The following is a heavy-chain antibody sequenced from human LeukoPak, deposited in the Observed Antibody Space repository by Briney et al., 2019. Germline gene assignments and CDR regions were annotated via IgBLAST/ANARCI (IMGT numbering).Heavy chain of an antibody. V-gene: IGHV4-59*01. CDR2: IYYSGST. CDR1: GGSISSYY. Sequence: SETLSLTCTVSGGSISSYYWSWIRQPPGKGLEWIGYIYYSGSTNYNPSLKSPVTISLDTSKNQFSLKLSSVTAADTAVYYCARVLAVAGNYYYYYMDVWGKGTTVTVSS. CDR3: ARVLAVAGNYYYYYMDV. D-gene: IGHD6-19*01. J-gene: IGHJ6*03.